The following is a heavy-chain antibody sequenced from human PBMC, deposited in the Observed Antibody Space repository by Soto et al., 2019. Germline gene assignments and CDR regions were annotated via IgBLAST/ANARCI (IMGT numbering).Heavy chain of an antibody. CDR1: GYHFTSYG. V-gene: IGHV1-18*01. CDR2: ISGYNGNT. J-gene: IGHJ3*02. CDR3: AAAFWFGEWDDSFDN. D-gene: IGHD3-10*01. Sequence: QVQLVQSGAEVKKPGASVKISCKASGYHFTSYGISWVRQAPGQGLEWMGCISGYNGNTEYAQKLQGRVTMTTDTSTNPAYMKLRTLRSDDTAVYYCAAAFWFGEWDDSFDNWGQGTMVTVSS.